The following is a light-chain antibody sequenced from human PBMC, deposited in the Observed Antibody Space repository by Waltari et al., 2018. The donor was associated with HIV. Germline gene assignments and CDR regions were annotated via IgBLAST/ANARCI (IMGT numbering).Light chain of an antibody. CDR1: QSVLYNSKSKNY. CDR2: WAS. V-gene: IGKV4-1*01. Sequence: DIVMTQSPDSLALSLGERATITCKSSQSVLYNSKSKNYLAWYQQKSGQPPKLLIYWASTRESGVPDRFSGSWSGTDFTLPISSLQSEDVAVYYCQQYYSTPRTFGQGTKVEIK. J-gene: IGKJ1*01. CDR3: QQYYSTPRT.